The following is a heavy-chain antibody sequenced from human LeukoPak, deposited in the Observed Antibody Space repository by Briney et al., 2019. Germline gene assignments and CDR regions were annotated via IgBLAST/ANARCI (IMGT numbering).Heavy chain of an antibody. J-gene: IGHJ6*04. D-gene: IGHD3-10*01. CDR1: GFTLSSYE. CDR3: ARDATMVRGVIGGVYYGMDV. V-gene: IGHV3-48*03. CDR2: ISSSGSTI. Sequence: RGSLRLSCAASGFTLSSYEMNWVRQAPGKGLEWVSYISSSGSTIYYADSVKGRFTISRDNAKNSLYLQMNSLRAEDTAVYYCARDATMVRGVIGGVYYGMDVWGKGTTVTVSS.